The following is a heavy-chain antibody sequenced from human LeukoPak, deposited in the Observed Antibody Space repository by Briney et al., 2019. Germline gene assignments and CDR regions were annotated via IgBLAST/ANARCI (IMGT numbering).Heavy chain of an antibody. J-gene: IGHJ4*02. CDR3: ARTEEFDY. CDR1: GYTFTSYY. CDR2: INPSGGST. V-gene: IGHV1-46*01. Sequence: ASVKVSRKAPGYTFTSYYMHWVRQAPGQGLEWMGIINPSGGSTSYTQKFQGRVTMTRDTSISTAYMELSRLRSDDTAVYYCARTEEFDYWGQGTLVTVSS.